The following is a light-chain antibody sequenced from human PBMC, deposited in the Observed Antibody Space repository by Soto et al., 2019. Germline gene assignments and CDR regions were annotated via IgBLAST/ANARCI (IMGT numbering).Light chain of an antibody. J-gene: IGKJ1*01. Sequence: DIQMTQSPYYLSASVGDRVTITCRASQSMSNYLHWYQQQQGKAPNXLIYSASTLQAGVPSRFSGIGSGTDINIIICSLQPEDCETYDSQQSYSIPRTFGQGTMVEI. V-gene: IGKV1-39*01. CDR3: QQSYSIPRT. CDR2: SAS. CDR1: QSMSNY.